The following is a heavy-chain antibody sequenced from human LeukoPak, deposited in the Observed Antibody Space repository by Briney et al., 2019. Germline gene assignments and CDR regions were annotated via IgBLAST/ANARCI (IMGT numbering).Heavy chain of an antibody. D-gene: IGHD4-17*01. CDR2: ISRSGTET. V-gene: IGHV3-23*01. J-gene: IGHJ5*02. CDR3: AKDLPVTIDGNWFDP. CDR1: GFTFSNYG. Sequence: GGSLRLSCAGAGFTFSNYGMSWVRQAPGKGLEWVSVISRSGTETYHADSVRGRFTISRDNSKNTLYLQMNSLRAEDTAVYYCAKDLPVTIDGNWFDPWGQGTLVTVSS.